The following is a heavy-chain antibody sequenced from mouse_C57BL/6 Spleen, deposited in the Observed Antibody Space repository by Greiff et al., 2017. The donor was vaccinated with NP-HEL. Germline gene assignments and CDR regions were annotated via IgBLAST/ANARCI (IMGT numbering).Heavy chain of an antibody. D-gene: IGHD2-3*01. CDR3: ARNDCYYSLDY. Sequence: EVQLQQSGAELVKPGASVKLSCTASGFNIKDYYMHWVKQRTEQGLEWIGRIDPEDGETKYAPKFQGNATITADTSSNTAYLQLSSLTSEDTYVYYCARNDCYYSLDYWGQGTTLTVSS. CDR2: IDPEDGET. V-gene: IGHV14-2*01. J-gene: IGHJ2*01. CDR1: GFNIKDYY.